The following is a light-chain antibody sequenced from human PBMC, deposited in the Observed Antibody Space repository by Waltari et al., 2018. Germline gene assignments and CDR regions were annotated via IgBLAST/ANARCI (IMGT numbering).Light chain of an antibody. J-gene: IGLJ1*01. Sequence: QSALTQPPSASGSPGQSVTIACTGTSSDIGAYNYVSWYQQHPGKAPKLLIYEVSARPSGVPDRFSCSKSGNTASLTVSGLQTEDEADYYCSSYATTYSFVFGSGTRVAVL. V-gene: IGLV2-8*01. CDR3: SSYATTYSFV. CDR2: EVS. CDR1: SSDIGAYNY.